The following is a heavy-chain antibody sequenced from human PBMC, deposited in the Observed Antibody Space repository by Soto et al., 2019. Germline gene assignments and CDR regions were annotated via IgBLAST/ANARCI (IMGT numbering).Heavy chain of an antibody. CDR1: GGSFSGYY. CDR3: ARGVAEAGPYYYYYMDV. D-gene: IGHD6-13*01. Sequence: SETLSLTCAVYGGSFSGYYWSWIRQPPGKGLEWIGEINHSGSTNYNPSLKSRVTISVDTSKNQFSLKLSSVTAADTAVYYCARGVAEAGPYYYYYMDVWGKGTTVTVSS. J-gene: IGHJ6*03. V-gene: IGHV4-34*01. CDR2: INHSGST.